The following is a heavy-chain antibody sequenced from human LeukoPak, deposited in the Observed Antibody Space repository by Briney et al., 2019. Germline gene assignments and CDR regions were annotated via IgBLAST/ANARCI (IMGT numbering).Heavy chain of an antibody. CDR2: ISSSSSYT. V-gene: IGHV3-21*05. CDR3: ATNPARAYFDN. J-gene: IGHJ4*02. CDR1: GFTFSSYS. Sequence: TGGSLRLSCAASGFTFSSYSMNWVRQAPGKGLEWVSYISSSSSYTNYADSVKGRFTISRDNAKNSLYLQMNGLRDEDTAVYYCATNPARAYFDNWGQGALVTVSS.